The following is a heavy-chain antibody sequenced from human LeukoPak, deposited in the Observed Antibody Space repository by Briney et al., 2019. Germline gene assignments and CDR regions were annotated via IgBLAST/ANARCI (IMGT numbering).Heavy chain of an antibody. Sequence: PGGSLRLSCAAPGFTFSSYSMNWVRQAPGKGLEWVSSISSSSSYIYYADSVKGRFTISRDNAKNSLYLQMNSLRAEDTAVCYCARDSGNYPDYYYYMDVWGKGTTVTVSS. J-gene: IGHJ6*03. D-gene: IGHD1-7*01. CDR3: ARDSGNYPDYYYYMDV. CDR1: GFTFSSYS. V-gene: IGHV3-21*01. CDR2: ISSSSSYI.